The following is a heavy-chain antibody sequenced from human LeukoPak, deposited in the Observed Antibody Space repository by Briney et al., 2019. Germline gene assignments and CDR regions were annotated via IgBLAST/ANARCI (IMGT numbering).Heavy chain of an antibody. CDR2: ISNSGTAI. J-gene: IGHJ1*01. CDR1: GFTFSSYS. D-gene: IGHD5-18*01. V-gene: IGHV3-48*04. CDR3: ARAGYSMDTEYFQH. Sequence: GGSLRLSCAASGFTFSSYSMNWVRQAPGKGLEWVSYISNSGTAIYYADSVKGRFTISRDNAKSSLYLQMNSLRAEDTAVYYCARAGYSMDTEYFQHWGQGTLVTVSS.